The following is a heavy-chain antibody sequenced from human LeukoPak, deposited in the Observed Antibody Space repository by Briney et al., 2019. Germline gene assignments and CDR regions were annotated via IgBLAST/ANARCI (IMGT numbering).Heavy chain of an antibody. CDR2: IFYSGST. CDR1: GGSISSSSYY. CDR3: GRHTRGYSYLGY. V-gene: IGHV4-61*05. Sequence: PETLSLASTVYGGSISSSSYYWGWPRQPPVKGREWIGYIFYSGSTNYNPSLKSRFTITVDTSKHQFSRKLSSVTAAATAAYCGGRHTRGYSYLGYWGQGTLVTVSS. D-gene: IGHD5-18*01. J-gene: IGHJ4*02.